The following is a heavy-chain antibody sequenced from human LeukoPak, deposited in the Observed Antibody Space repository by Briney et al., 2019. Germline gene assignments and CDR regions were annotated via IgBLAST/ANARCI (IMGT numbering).Heavy chain of an antibody. V-gene: IGHV1-8*01. CDR2: MNPNSGNT. D-gene: IGHD2-2*01. CDR3: ARDRGEDIVVVPAAIHWFDP. J-gene: IGHJ5*02. CDR1: GYTFTSYD. Sequence: ASVKVSCKASGYTFTSYDINWVRQATGQGLEWMGWMNPNSGNTGYAQKFQGRVTMTRNTSISTAYMELSSLRSEDTAVYYCARDRGEDIVVVPAAIHWFDPWGQGTLVTVSS.